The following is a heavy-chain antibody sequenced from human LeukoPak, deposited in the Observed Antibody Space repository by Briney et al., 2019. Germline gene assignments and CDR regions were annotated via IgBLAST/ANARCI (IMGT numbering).Heavy chain of an antibody. D-gene: IGHD6-6*01. CDR3: ARVGSSSSGDPFDY. CDR1: GFTLSDHG. CDR2: ISSSSSYI. V-gene: IGHV3-21*01. Sequence: GGSLRLSCVVSGFTLSDHGMHWVRQAPGEGLEWVSSISSSSSYIYYADSVKGRFTISRDNAKNSLYLQMNSLRAEDTAVYYCARVGSSSSGDPFDYWGQGTLVTVSS. J-gene: IGHJ4*02.